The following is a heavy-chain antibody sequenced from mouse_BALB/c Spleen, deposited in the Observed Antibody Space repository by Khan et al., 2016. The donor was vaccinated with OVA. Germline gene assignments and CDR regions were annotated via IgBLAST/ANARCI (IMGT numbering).Heavy chain of an antibody. CDR3: ARPPPFYYVMVY. Sequence: QIQLVQSGPELKKPGETVKISCKASGYTFTNYGMNWVKQAPGKGLKWMGWINTYTGEPTYTDDFKGRFAFYLETSASTAYLQINNLKNEDTATYFCARPPPFYYVMVYWGQGTSVTVSS. CDR2: INTYTGEP. V-gene: IGHV9-3-1*01. J-gene: IGHJ4*01. CDR1: GYTFTNYG.